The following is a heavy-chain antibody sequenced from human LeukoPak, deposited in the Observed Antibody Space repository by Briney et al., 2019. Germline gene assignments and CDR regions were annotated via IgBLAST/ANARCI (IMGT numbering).Heavy chain of an antibody. J-gene: IGHJ5*02. CDR2: IYDSGST. CDR1: GGSIRSSYYY. Sequence: SETLSLTCTVSGGSIRSSYYYWGWIRQPPGKGLEWIGSIYDSGSTYYNPSLKSRVTISVDTSKNQFSLKLNSVTAADTAVYYCARGRDYGDNWFDPWGQGTLVTVSS. V-gene: IGHV4-39*01. CDR3: ARGRDYGDNWFDP. D-gene: IGHD4/OR15-4a*01.